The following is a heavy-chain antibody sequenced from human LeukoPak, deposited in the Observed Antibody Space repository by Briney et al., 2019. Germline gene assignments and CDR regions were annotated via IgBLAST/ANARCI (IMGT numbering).Heavy chain of an antibody. D-gene: IGHD3-10*01. J-gene: IGHJ4*02. CDR2: INWNGDSR. CDR3: AKDKGDGSGSYYLYFDY. Sequence: GGSLRLSCTASGFKFDDYGMTWVRQAPGKGLEWVSDINWNGDSRGYAHSVRGRFTIYRDNSKNSLYLQMNSLRAEDTALYYCAKDKGDGSGSYYLYFDYWGQGTLVTVSS. CDR1: GFKFDDYG. V-gene: IGHV3-20*04.